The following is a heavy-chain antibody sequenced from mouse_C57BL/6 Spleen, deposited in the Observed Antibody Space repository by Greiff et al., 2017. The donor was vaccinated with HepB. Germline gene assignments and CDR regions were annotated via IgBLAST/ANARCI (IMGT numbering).Heavy chain of an antibody. Sequence: EVQLVESEGGLVQPGSSMKLSCTASGFTFSDYYMAWVRQVPEKGLEWVANINYDGSSTYYLDSLKSRFIISRDNAKNILYLQMSSLKSEDTATYYCARDRYYYGSGGAMDYWGQGTSVTVSS. D-gene: IGHD1-1*01. CDR1: GFTFSDYY. V-gene: IGHV5-16*01. CDR3: ARDRYYYGSGGAMDY. CDR2: INYDGSST. J-gene: IGHJ4*01.